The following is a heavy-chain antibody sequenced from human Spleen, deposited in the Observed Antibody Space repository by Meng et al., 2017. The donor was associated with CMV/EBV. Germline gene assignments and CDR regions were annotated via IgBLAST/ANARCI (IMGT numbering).Heavy chain of an antibody. CDR2: IWYDGSNK. CDR1: GFTFRSDG. J-gene: IGHJ4*02. CDR3: AKASYGSGSYLDY. D-gene: IGHD3-10*01. V-gene: IGHV3-33*06. Sequence: CGGCGFTFRSDGMHWVREATGKGLECVAVIWYDGSNKYYADSVKGRFTISRDNSKNTLYLQMNSLRAEDTAVYYCAKASYGSGSYLDYWGQGTLVTVSS.